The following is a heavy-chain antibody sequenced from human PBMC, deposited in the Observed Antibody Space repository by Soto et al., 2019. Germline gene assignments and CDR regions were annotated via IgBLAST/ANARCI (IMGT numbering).Heavy chain of an antibody. D-gene: IGHD2-2*01. CDR3: AKCGRFCSDTSCSEYFHH. J-gene: IGHJ1*01. V-gene: IGHV4-4*02. CDR1: GCYISSSNW. Sequence: PSETLSLTCAFSGCYISSSNWWSWVRQPPGKGLEWIGEIYHSGSTNYNPSLKSRVTISVDKSKNQFSLKLSSVTAADTAVYYCAKCGRFCSDTSCSEYFHHWGQGTVVTAPQ. CDR2: IYHSGST.